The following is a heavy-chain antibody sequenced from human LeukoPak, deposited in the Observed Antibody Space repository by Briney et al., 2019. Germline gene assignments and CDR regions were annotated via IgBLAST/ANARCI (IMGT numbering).Heavy chain of an antibody. J-gene: IGHJ4*02. CDR1: GFPFSDYG. Sequence: GSLRLSCAASGFPFSDYGMYWVRQAPGKGLEWLAVISHDGNNKYCADSVKGRITISRDNSMNTLYLQMNSLRAEDTAVYYCAKVRWGSDNALDSWGQGTLVTGSS. V-gene: IGHV3-30*18. D-gene: IGHD3-16*01. CDR2: ISHDGNNK. CDR3: AKVRWGSDNALDS.